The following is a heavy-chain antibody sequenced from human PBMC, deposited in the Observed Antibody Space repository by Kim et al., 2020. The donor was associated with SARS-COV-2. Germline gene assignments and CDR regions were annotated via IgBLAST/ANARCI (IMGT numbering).Heavy chain of an antibody. V-gene: IGHV3-23*01. Sequence: GGSLRLSCAVSGFTFRNYAMNWVRQAPAKGLEWVSAISGSGDKTHYTDSVKGRFTISKDNTRNMLYLQMNSLRAEDTAVYYCAKAQFCSGGSCYYDAFDFWGQGTMGTVSS. CDR3: AKAQFCSGGSCYYDAFDF. CDR1: GFTFRNYA. D-gene: IGHD2-15*01. J-gene: IGHJ3*01. CDR2: ISGSGDKT.